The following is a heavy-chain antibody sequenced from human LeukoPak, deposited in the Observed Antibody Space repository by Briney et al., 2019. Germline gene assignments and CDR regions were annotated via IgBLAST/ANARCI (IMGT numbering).Heavy chain of an antibody. CDR2: ISSSSSYI. CDR1: GFTFSSYS. J-gene: IGHJ4*02. V-gene: IGHV3-21*01. CDR3: ARAPKITMVRGVMPVVDY. Sequence: GGSLRLSCAASGFTFSSYSMNWVRQAPGKGLEWVSSISSSSSYIYYADSVKGRFTISRDNAKNSLYLQMNSLRAEDTAVYYCARAPKITMVRGVMPVVDYWGQGTLVTVSS. D-gene: IGHD3-10*01.